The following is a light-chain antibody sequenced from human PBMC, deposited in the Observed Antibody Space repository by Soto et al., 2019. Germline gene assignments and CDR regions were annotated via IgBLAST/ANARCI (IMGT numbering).Light chain of an antibody. CDR3: QHYDTYRAT. CDR1: QTINTR. Sequence: DIQMTQSPSTLSSSVGDRVTITCRATQTINTRLAWYQQKPGKAPKLLIYDASSLESGVPSRFSGSGSGTEFTLTISGLQPDDFATYYCQHYDTYRATFGLGTNVDI. CDR2: DAS. J-gene: IGKJ1*01. V-gene: IGKV1-5*01.